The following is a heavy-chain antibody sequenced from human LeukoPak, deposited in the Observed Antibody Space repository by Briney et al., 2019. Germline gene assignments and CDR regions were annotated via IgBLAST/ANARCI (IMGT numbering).Heavy chain of an antibody. J-gene: IGHJ4*02. Sequence: SETLSLTCTVSGGSINSRGYYCGWIRQPPGKGLEWIGSIFYSGSTYYNPSLKSRVTISVDTSKNQFSLKVTSVTAADTALYYCARHHGYPRYFFDYWGQGALVTVSS. CDR1: GGSINSRGYY. CDR2: IFYSGST. V-gene: IGHV4-39*01. CDR3: ARHHGYPRYFFDY. D-gene: IGHD5-18*01.